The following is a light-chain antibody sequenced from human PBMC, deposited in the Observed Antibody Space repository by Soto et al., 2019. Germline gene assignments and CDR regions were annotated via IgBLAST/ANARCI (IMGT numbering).Light chain of an antibody. CDR2: EGS. CDR3: CSYAGSSTFSYV. J-gene: IGLJ1*01. V-gene: IGLV2-23*03. CDR1: SSDVGSYNL. Sequence: QSVLTQPASVSGSPGQSITISCTGTSSDVGSYNLVSWYQQHPGKAPKLMIYEGSKRPSGVSNRFSGSKSGSTASLTISGLQAEDEADYYCCSYAGSSTFSYVFGTGTKVTVL.